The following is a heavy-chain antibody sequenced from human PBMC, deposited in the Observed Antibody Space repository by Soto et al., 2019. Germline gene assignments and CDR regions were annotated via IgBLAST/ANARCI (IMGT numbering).Heavy chain of an antibody. CDR3: ARGLGAIAVAGGYYFDY. CDR1: GFTFSSYS. V-gene: IGHV3-21*01. D-gene: IGHD6-19*01. Sequence: EVQLVESGGGLVKPGGSLRLSCAASGFTFSSYSMNWVRQAPGKGLEWVSSISSSSSYIYYADSVKGRFTISRDNAKNSLYLQMNSLRAEDTAVYYCARGLGAIAVAGGYYFDYWGQGTLVTVSS. CDR2: ISSSSSYI. J-gene: IGHJ4*02.